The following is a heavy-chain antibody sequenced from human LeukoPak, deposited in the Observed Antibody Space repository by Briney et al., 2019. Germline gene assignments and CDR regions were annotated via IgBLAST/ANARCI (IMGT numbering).Heavy chain of an antibody. Sequence: GGSLKLSCEASGFNVRTSYMSWVRQAPGKGLEWVSVIYSGGSTYYADSVKGRFTISRDKSENTVDLQMNSLRAEDTAVYYCAREWRSVARLDYYYGMDVWGQGTTVTVSS. D-gene: IGHD2-15*01. CDR1: GFNVRTSY. V-gene: IGHV3-53*01. CDR2: IYSGGST. CDR3: AREWRSVARLDYYYGMDV. J-gene: IGHJ6*02.